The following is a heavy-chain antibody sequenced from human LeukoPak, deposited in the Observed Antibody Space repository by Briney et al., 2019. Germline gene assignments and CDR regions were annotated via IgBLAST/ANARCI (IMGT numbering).Heavy chain of an antibody. CDR1: GGSISSYY. CDR3: ARSPRRTHYYGSGSYRGEPFDY. D-gene: IGHD3-10*01. J-gene: IGHJ4*02. CDR2: IYTSGST. Sequence: SETLSLTCTVSGGSISSYYWSWIRQPAGKGLEWIGRIYTSGSTNYNPSLKSRVTMSVDTSKNQFSLKLSSVTAADTAVYYCARSPRRTHYYGSGSYRGEPFDYWGQGTLVTVSS. V-gene: IGHV4-4*07.